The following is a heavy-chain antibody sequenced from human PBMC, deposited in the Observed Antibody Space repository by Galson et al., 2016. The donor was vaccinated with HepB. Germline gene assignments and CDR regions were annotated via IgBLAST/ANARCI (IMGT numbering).Heavy chain of an antibody. CDR3: ARDRDYLLDS. Sequence: SVKVSCKASGYTFTSYGISWVRRAPGQGLEWMGWISASKGKTNYAQNLQGRVTMTTDTYTSTVYMELRSLRSDDTAVYYCARDRDYLLDSWGQGTLVTVSP. J-gene: IGHJ4*02. V-gene: IGHV1-18*01. D-gene: IGHD5-24*01. CDR1: GYTFTSYG. CDR2: ISASKGKT.